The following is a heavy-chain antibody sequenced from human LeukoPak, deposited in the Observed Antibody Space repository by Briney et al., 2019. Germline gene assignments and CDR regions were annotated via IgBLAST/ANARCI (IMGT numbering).Heavy chain of an antibody. J-gene: IGHJ4*02. CDR2: IWYDGSNK. V-gene: IGHV3-33*01. CDR1: GFTFSSYG. CDR3: ARDMGRAWYGPPDY. Sequence: GRSLRLSCAASGFTFSSYGMHWVRQAPGKGLEWVAVIWYDGSNKYYADSVKGRFTISRDNSKNTLYLQMNSLRAEDTAVYFCARDMGRAWYGPPDYWGQGTLVTVSS. D-gene: IGHD6-13*01.